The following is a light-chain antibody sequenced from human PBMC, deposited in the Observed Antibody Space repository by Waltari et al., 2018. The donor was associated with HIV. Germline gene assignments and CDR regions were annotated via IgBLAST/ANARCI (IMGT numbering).Light chain of an antibody. Sequence: DIQMTQSPSSLSASVGDSVTITCRASQSISGWLAWYQQKPGRAPRLLVFKASILEPGVPSRFSGGGSGTEFVLNISSLQPDDFATYYCQQYKNLRTFGQGTRVDIK. CDR2: KAS. CDR3: QQYKNLRT. V-gene: IGKV1-5*03. CDR1: QSISGW. J-gene: IGKJ1*01.